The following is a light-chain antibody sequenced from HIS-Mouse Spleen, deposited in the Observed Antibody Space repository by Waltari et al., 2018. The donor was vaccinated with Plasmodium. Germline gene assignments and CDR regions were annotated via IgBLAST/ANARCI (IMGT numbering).Light chain of an antibody. V-gene: IGLV1-47*01. CDR1: SSNIGSNY. Sequence: QSVLTQPPSASGTPGQRVTISCSGRSSNIGSNYVYWYQQLPGTAPKPLIYRNNQRPSGVPDRFSGSKSGTSASLAISGLRSEDEADYYCAAWDDSLSGHVVFGGGTKLTVL. CDR2: RNN. J-gene: IGLJ2*01. CDR3: AAWDDSLSGHVV.